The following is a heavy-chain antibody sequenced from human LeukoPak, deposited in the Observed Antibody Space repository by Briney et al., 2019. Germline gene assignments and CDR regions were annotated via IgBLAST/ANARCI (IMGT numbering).Heavy chain of an antibody. V-gene: IGHV4-34*01. Sequence: PSETLSLTCAVYNGSFSDYYWSWIRQPPGKGLEWIGEINHSGSTNYNPSLKSRVTISVDTSKNQFSLKLSSVTAADTAVYYCAREGVVGAYGHFDYWGQGTLVTVSS. J-gene: IGHJ4*02. CDR2: INHSGST. D-gene: IGHD2-15*01. CDR3: AREGVVGAYGHFDY. CDR1: NGSFSDYY.